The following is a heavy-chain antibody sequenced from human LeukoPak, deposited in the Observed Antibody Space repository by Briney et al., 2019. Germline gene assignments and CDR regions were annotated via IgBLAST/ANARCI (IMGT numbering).Heavy chain of an antibody. V-gene: IGHV3-30*18. J-gene: IGHJ4*02. Sequence: PGGSLRLSCTASEFTFGSYAIHWVRQAPGKGLEWVAVISYDGSNEYYADSVKGRFTISRDNSKNTLYLQMNSLRAEDTAVYYCAKEFYSGSGSSHFDYWGQGTLVTVSS. CDR2: ISYDGSNE. CDR3: AKEFYSGSGSSHFDY. D-gene: IGHD3-10*01. CDR1: EFTFGSYA.